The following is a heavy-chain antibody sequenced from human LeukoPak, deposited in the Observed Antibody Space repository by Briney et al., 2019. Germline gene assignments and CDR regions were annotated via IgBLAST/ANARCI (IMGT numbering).Heavy chain of an antibody. D-gene: IGHD6-13*01. Sequence: GGSLRLSCAASGFTFSSYAMHWVCQAPGKGMEWVAVISYDGSTKYYADSVKGRFTISRDNSRNTLYLQMNSLRAEDTAVYYCARAAAQYFQHWGQGTQVTVSS. CDR2: ISYDGSTK. CDR1: GFTFSSYA. J-gene: IGHJ1*01. CDR3: ARAAAQYFQH. V-gene: IGHV3-30-3*01.